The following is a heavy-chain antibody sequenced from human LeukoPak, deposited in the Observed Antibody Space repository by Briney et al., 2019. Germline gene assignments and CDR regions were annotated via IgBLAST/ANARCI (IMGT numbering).Heavy chain of an antibody. CDR1: GGSISSSSYY. CDR3: ARRGYCSSTSCYEYWFDP. Sequence: PSETLSLTCTVSGGSISSSSYYWGWIRQPPGKGLEWIGSMYYSGSTYYNPSLKSRLTISVDTSKNQFSLKLSSVTATDTAVYYCARRGYCSSTSCYEYWFDPWAREPWSPSPQ. CDR2: MYYSGST. J-gene: IGHJ5*02. V-gene: IGHV4-39*01. D-gene: IGHD2-2*01.